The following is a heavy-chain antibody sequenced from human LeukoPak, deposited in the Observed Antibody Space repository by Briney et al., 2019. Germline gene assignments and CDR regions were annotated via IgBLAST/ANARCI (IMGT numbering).Heavy chain of an antibody. J-gene: IGHJ4*02. CDR1: GFNFSNYG. CDR3: ANPFAGGYCSSTSCYGCDC. CDR2: ITGSGGGT. D-gene: IGHD2-2*03. V-gene: IGHV3-23*01. Sequence: GGSLRLSCAAYGFNFSNYGMNWVRQAPGKGLECVSAITGSGGGTYYADSVKGRFTISRDNSKNTLYLQMNSLRAEDTAVYYCANPFAGGYCSSTSCYGCDCWGQGTLVTVSS.